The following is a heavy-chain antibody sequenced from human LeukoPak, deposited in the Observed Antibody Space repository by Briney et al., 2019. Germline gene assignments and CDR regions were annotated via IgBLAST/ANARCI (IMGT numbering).Heavy chain of an antibody. D-gene: IGHD6-19*01. CDR1: GFTFSSYW. CDR2: IKQDGSEK. CDR3: VRDHDHSDWYGGD. J-gene: IGHJ4*02. V-gene: IGHV3-7*04. Sequence: GGSLRLSCAASGFTFSSYWMTWVRQAPGKGLEWVANIKQDGSEKYYVDSVKGRFTISRDNAKNSLYLQMSSLRAEDTAVYYCVRDHDHSDWYGGDWGQGTLVTVSS.